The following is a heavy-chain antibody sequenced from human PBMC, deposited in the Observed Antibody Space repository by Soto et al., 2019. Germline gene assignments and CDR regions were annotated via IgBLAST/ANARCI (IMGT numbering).Heavy chain of an antibody. CDR1: GFSLSTSGVE. Sequence: SGPTLVTPTQTLTLTCTFSGFSLSTSGVEVCWIRQPPGKALEWLALIYWNDDKRYSPSLKSRLTITKDTSKTQVVLTMTNMDPVDTATYYCAHRLPLAVAGTGFDYWGQGTLVTVSS. CDR3: AHRLPLAVAGTGFDY. D-gene: IGHD6-19*01. V-gene: IGHV2-5*01. CDR2: IYWNDDK. J-gene: IGHJ4*02.